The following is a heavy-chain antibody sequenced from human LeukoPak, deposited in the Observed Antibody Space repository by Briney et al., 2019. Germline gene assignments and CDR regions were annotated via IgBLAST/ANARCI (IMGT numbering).Heavy chain of an antibody. J-gene: IGHJ6*02. D-gene: IGHD6-13*01. CDR3: ARGHSGSWYSNYYYGMDV. CDR2: INHNGNVN. Sequence: GGSLRLSCAASGFTFSSYWMNWARQAPGKGLEWVASINHNGNVNYYVDSVKGRFTISRDNSKNTLYLQMNSLRAEDTAVYYCARGHSGSWYSNYYYGMDVWGQGTTVTVSS. V-gene: IGHV3-7*03. CDR1: GFTFSSYW.